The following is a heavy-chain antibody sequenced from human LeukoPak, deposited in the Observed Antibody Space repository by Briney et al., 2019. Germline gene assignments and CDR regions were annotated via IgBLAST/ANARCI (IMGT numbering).Heavy chain of an antibody. CDR1: GFTLSSYE. V-gene: IGHV3-23*01. CDR2: IDYSGGSS. J-gene: IGHJ3*01. D-gene: IGHD3-22*01. CDR3: ATHSSERINAFDF. Sequence: GGSLRLSCTVSGFTLSSYEMSWIRQAPGRGLEWVSSIDYSGGSSYYADSVKGRFTISRDDSKSTLYLQMNSLRAEDTAVYYCATHSSERINAFDFWGQGTMVTVSS.